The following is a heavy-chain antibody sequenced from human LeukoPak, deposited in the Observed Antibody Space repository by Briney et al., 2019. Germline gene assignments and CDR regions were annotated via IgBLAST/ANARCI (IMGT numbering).Heavy chain of an antibody. CDR2: ISPNSGGT. J-gene: IGHJ4*02. D-gene: IGHD3-10*01. CDR3: AREPSGSGGYDY. V-gene: IGHV1-2*02. CDR1: GYTFTSHH. Sequence: ASVKVSCRASGYTFTSHHMHWVRQAPGQGLEWMAWISPNSGGTNYVQKFQGRVTVTRDTSISTDYMEISGLTSDDTALYYCAREPSGSGGYDYWGQGTLVTVSS.